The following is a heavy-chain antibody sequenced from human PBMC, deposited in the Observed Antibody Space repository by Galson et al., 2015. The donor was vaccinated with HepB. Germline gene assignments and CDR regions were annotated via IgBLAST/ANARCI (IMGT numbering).Heavy chain of an antibody. CDR3: ARDRAYDNSGYVFYYFMDV. CDR1: GFTFSSYS. J-gene: IGHJ6*02. CDR2: ISSSSSII. V-gene: IGHV3-48*01. D-gene: IGHD3-22*01. Sequence: SLRLSCAASGFTFSSYSMNWVRQAPGKGLEWASYISSSSSIIYYADSVKGRFTISRDNAKNSLYLQMNSLRAEDTAVYYCARDRAYDNSGYVFYYFMDVWGQGATVTVS.